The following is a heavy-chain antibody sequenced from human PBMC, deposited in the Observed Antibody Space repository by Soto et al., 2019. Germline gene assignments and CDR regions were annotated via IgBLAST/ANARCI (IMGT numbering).Heavy chain of an antibody. CDR2: SIPIFGAA. V-gene: IGHV1-69*13. CDR1: GGTFNNYP. D-gene: IGHD5-12*01. CDR3: ARGRGYSGDDHYYYFDMDV. J-gene: IGHJ6*02. Sequence: SVKVSCNASGGTFNNYPITWVRQAPGEGLEGMGGSIPIFGAANYAQKFQGRVTISVDESTSTAYMELSSLRSEDTAVYYCARGRGYSGDDHYYYFDMDVWGQGTTVTVSS.